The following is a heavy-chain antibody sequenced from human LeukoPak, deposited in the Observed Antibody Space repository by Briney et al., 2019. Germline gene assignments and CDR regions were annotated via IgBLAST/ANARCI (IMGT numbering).Heavy chain of an antibody. Sequence: GESLRLSCATSGFTFSAYSLSWVRQAPGKGLEWVSHIARPGTTTYYAESVRGRFTISRDNAKNSLYLQMKSLRAEDTAVYYCTKNRGSSSGWYQHYWGQGTLVTVSS. CDR2: IARPGTTT. D-gene: IGHD6-19*01. J-gene: IGHJ4*02. V-gene: IGHV3-11*01. CDR3: TKNRGSSSGWYQHY. CDR1: GFTFSAYS.